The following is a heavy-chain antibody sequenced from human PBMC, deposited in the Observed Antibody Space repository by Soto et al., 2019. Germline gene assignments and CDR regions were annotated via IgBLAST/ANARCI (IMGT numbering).Heavy chain of an antibody. CDR2: INPNSGGT. V-gene: IGHV1-2*02. Sequence: ASVKVSCKASGYTFTGYYMHWVRQASGQGLEWMGWINPNSGGTNYAQKFQGRVTMTRDTSISTAYMELSRLRSDDTAVYYCARDLTMVRGVQYYFDYWGQGTLVTVSS. J-gene: IGHJ4*02. D-gene: IGHD3-10*01. CDR1: GYTFTGYY. CDR3: ARDLTMVRGVQYYFDY.